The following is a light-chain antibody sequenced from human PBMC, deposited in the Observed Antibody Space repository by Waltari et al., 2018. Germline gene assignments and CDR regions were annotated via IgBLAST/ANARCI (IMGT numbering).Light chain of an antibody. J-gene: IGLJ3*02. V-gene: IGLV1-44*01. CDR3: AAWDDSLEGWV. CDR2: TNN. CDR1: RSNIGNNI. Sequence: QSVLTQPPSASGTPGQRVTISCFGSRSNIGNNIVSWYLQVPGTAPKLPIYTNNQRPAGVPGGFSGATSGPSASLAISWRQSEDEAEESCAAWDDSLEGWVFGGGTRLTVL.